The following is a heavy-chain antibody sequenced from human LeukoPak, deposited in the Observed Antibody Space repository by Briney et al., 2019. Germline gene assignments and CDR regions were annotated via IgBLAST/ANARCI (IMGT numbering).Heavy chain of an antibody. J-gene: IGHJ4*02. V-gene: IGHV1-46*01. CDR1: GYTFTSYY. D-gene: IGHD3-22*01. CDR3: ARVGVPYYYDSSGYYYNDY. Sequence: ASVTVSCKASGYTFTSYYMHWVRQAPGQGLEWMGIINPSGGSTSYAQKFQGRVTMTRDTSTSTVYMELSSLRSEDTAVYYCARVGVPYYYDSSGYYYNDYWGQGTLVTVSS. CDR2: INPSGGST.